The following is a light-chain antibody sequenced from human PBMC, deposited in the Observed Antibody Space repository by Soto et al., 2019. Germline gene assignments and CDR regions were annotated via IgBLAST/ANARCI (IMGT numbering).Light chain of an antibody. Sequence: DLQMTQSPSTLSASVGDRVTISCRASQSISGWLAWYQQKPGKAPKLLIYKASTFESGVPSRFSGSGSGTEVTLTISSLQPDDFATYYCQQYNNYGSWTFGQGTKVEI. CDR3: QQYNNYGSWT. J-gene: IGKJ1*01. CDR2: KAS. CDR1: QSISGW. V-gene: IGKV1-5*03.